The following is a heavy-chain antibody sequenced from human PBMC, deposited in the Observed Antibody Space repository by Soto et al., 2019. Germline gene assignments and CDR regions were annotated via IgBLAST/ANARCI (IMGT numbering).Heavy chain of an antibody. Sequence: DVQLVESGGDLVQPGGSLTLSCTASGLTVTNAWMHWVRQSPGKRLEWVGLIKNEADGGTTAYAAPVKDRFTISIDDSESPMYLQINSLETEDTAVYYCMTVNGFQTSRDFWGQATVVTVSS. CDR3: MTVNGFQTSRDF. D-gene: IGHD3-9*01. J-gene: IGHJ4*02. CDR2: IKNEADGGTT. V-gene: IGHV3-15*07. CDR1: GLTVTNAW.